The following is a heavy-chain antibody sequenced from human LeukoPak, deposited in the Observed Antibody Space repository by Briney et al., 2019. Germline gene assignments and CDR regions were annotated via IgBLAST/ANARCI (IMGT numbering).Heavy chain of an antibody. Sequence: GASVAVSCKASGYTFTSYTMHWVRQAPGQRLEWMGWINAGNGNTKYSQKFQGRVTITRDTSASTVYMELSSLRSEDTAVYYCAREISQSSGWVDAFDIWGQGTMVTVSS. D-gene: IGHD6-19*01. J-gene: IGHJ3*02. V-gene: IGHV1-3*01. CDR1: GYTFTSYT. CDR3: AREISQSSGWVDAFDI. CDR2: INAGNGNT.